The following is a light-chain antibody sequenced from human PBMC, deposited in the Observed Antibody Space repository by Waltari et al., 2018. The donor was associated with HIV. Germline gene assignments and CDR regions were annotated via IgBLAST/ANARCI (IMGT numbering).Light chain of an antibody. V-gene: IGKV3-15*01. CDR2: GAS. J-gene: IGKJ2*01. CDR3: QQYNNWPYT. Sequence: EIVMTQSPATPSVSPGEGATLSCRASQTISRNLAWYQQRAGQSPRLLISGASTRATGIPARFSGSGSGTEFTLTISSLQSEDFAVYYCQQYNNWPYTFGQGTKLEIK. CDR1: QTISRN.